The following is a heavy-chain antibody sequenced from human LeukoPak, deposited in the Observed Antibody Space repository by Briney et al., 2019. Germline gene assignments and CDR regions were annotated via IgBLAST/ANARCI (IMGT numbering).Heavy chain of an antibody. J-gene: IGHJ4*02. Sequence: GASVKVSCKASGYTFTSYDINWVRQATGQGLEWMGWINPNSGGTNYAQKFQGRVTMTRDTSISTAYMELSRLRSDDTAVYYCARITYYYDSSGYTLDYWGQGTLVTVSS. CDR2: INPNSGGT. CDR1: GYTFTSYD. D-gene: IGHD3-22*01. V-gene: IGHV1-2*02. CDR3: ARITYYYDSSGYTLDY.